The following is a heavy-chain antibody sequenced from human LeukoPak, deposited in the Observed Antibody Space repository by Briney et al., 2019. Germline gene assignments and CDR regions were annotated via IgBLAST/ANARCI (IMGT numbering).Heavy chain of an antibody. Sequence: GGSLRLSFAASGFTFSSYAMHWVRQAPGKGLEWVAFVRYDGSNRYYVDSVKGRFTISRDNSKNTLYLQMNSLRAEDTAVYYCATAGRGYYYGSRSSGNHYYYIDVWGKGATVTVSS. CDR3: ATAGRGYYYGSRSSGNHYYYIDV. CDR2: VRYDGSNR. V-gene: IGHV3-30*02. D-gene: IGHD3-10*01. J-gene: IGHJ6*03. CDR1: GFTFSSYA.